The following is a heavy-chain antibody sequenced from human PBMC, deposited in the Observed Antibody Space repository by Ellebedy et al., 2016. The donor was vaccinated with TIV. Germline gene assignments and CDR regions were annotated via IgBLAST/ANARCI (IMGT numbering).Heavy chain of an antibody. Sequence: MPSETLSLTCTVYGGSFSGYYWSWIRQPPGKGLEWIGEINHSGSTNYNPSLKSRVTISVDTSKNQFAPKLSSVTAADTAVYYCARHRGYSSSFDYWGQGTLVTVSS. CDR2: INHSGST. CDR3: ARHRGYSSSFDY. CDR1: GGSFSGYY. D-gene: IGHD6-13*01. V-gene: IGHV4-34*01. J-gene: IGHJ4*02.